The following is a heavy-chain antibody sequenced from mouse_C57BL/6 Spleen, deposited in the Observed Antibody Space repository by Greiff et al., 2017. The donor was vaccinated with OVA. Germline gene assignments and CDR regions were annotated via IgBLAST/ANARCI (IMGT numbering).Heavy chain of an antibody. J-gene: IGHJ4*01. Sequence: QVQLQQPGAELVMPGASVKLSCKASGYTFTSYWMHWVKQRPGQGLEWIGEIDPSDSYTNYNQKFKGKSTLTVDKSSSTAYMQLSSLTSEDSAVYYCAILVQRSNYYAMDDWGQGTSGTVSS. CDR2: IDPSDSYT. D-gene: IGHD1-1*01. CDR3: AILVQRSNYYAMDD. V-gene: IGHV1-69*01. CDR1: GYTFTSYW.